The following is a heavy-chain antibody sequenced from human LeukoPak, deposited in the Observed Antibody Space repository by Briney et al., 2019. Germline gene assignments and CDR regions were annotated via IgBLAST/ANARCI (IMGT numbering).Heavy chain of an antibody. D-gene: IGHD3-10*01. J-gene: IGHJ6*02. CDR3: ARDEFRYGMDV. CDR1: GGSISSHY. Sequence: SETLSLTCTVSGGSISSHYWSWIRQPPGKGLEWIGYIYYSGSTNYNPSLKSRVTISVDTSKNQFSLKLSSVTAADTAVYYCARDEFRYGMDVWGQGTTVTVSS. V-gene: IGHV4-59*11. CDR2: IYYSGST.